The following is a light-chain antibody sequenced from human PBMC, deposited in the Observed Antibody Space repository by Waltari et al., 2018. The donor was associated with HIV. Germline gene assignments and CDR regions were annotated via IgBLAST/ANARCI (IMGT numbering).Light chain of an antibody. CDR3: MQGLQTPRT. CDR1: QSLMHSNGHKY. Sequence: DIVMTQSPLFLSVTPGEPASMSCRSSQSLMHSNGHKYLDWYVQKTGQSPQLLISSVSILAPGVPDRFSGSGSGKDFTLKISGVEAEDVGIYYCMQGLQTPRTFGRGTKLEIK. J-gene: IGKJ2*01. CDR2: SVS. V-gene: IGKV2-28*01.